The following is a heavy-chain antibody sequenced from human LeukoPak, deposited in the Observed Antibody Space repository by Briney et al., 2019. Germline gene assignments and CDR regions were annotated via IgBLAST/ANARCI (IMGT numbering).Heavy chain of an antibody. J-gene: IGHJ5*02. CDR3: ARERGDYEANPNWFDP. CDR1: GGSISSYY. D-gene: IGHD4-17*01. CDR2: IYTSGST. V-gene: IGHV4-4*07. Sequence: SETLSLTRTVSGGSISSYYWSWIRQPAGKGLEWIGRIYTSGSTNYNPSLKSRVTMSVDTSKNQFSLKLSSVSAADTAVYYCARERGDYEANPNWFDPWGQGTLVTVSS.